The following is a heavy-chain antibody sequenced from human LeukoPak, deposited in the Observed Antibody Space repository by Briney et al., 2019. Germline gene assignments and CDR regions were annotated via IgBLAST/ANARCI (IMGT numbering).Heavy chain of an antibody. V-gene: IGHV1-69*13. Sequence: GASVKVSCKASGGTFSSYAISWVRQAPGQGLEWMGGIIPIFGTANYAQKFQGRVTITADESTSTAYMELGSLRSEDTAVYYCARDDYYYDSSGDYYYGMDVWGQGTTVTVSS. CDR3: ARDDYYYDSSGDYYYGMDV. CDR2: IIPIFGTA. CDR1: GGTFSSYA. J-gene: IGHJ6*02. D-gene: IGHD3-22*01.